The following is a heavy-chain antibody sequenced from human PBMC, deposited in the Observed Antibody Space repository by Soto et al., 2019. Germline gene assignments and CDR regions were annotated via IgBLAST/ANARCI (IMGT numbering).Heavy chain of an antibody. Sequence: SETLSLTCAVHGGSFSGYYWSWIRQPPGKGLEWIGEINHSGSTNYNPSLKSRVTMSADTSKGQFSLKLSAVTAADTAVYYCVRGRCSATYCYSNFDSWGQGTLVTVSS. CDR1: GGSFSGYY. CDR3: VRGRCSATYCYSNFDS. CDR2: INHSGST. J-gene: IGHJ4*02. D-gene: IGHD2-15*01. V-gene: IGHV4-34*01.